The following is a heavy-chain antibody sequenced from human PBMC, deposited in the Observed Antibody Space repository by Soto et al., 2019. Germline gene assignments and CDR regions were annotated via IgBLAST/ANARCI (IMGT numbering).Heavy chain of an antibody. CDR2: INQDGSEK. CDR3: ARDGSTSWYSYDYHGMDV. D-gene: IGHD5-18*01. J-gene: IGHJ6*02. Sequence: EVQLVESGGGLAQPGGSLRLSCGALGFPFRTYWLSWVRRVPGKGLEWVANINQDGSEKNYVDSVTGRFTISRDNAKNALYVEMRSLRAEDTALYFGARDGSTSWYSYDYHGMDVWGQGTTVTVSS. CDR1: GFPFRTYW. V-gene: IGHV3-7*05.